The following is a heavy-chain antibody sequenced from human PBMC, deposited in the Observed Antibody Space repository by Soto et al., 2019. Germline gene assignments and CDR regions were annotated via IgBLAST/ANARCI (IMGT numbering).Heavy chain of an antibody. CDR1: GYTFTSYG. Sequence: QVQLVQSGAEVKKPGASVKVSCKASGYTFTSYGISWVRQAPGQGLEWMGWISAYNGNTNYAQKLQGRVTMTTDTSTSTTSMKMMXLRSDETAVYYCARDSSIITMVRGDTEGHYYGMDVGGQGTTVTVSS. V-gene: IGHV1-18*01. CDR2: ISAYNGNT. J-gene: IGHJ6*02. D-gene: IGHD3-10*01. CDR3: ARDSSIITMVRGDTEGHYYGMDV.